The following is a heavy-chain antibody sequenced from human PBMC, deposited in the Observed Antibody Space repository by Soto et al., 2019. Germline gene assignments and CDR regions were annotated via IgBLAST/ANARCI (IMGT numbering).Heavy chain of an antibody. Sequence: EVQLLESGGGLVQPGGSLRLSCAASGFTFSSYAMTWVRQAPGKGLEWVSATSGSGTNRYYADSGKGRFTISRDNSKNTLYLQMNSLRAEDTAVYYCAKDRVDYGDYRGLDYWGQGTVVTVSS. CDR2: TSGSGTNR. CDR1: GFTFSSYA. J-gene: IGHJ4*02. V-gene: IGHV3-23*01. CDR3: AKDRVDYGDYRGLDY. D-gene: IGHD4-17*01.